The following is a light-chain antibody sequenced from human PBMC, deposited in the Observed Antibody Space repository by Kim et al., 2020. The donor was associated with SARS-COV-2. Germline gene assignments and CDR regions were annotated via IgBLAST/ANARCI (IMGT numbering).Light chain of an antibody. CDR2: GTS. J-gene: IGLJ3*02. Sequence: PGVTVTHTCAFSTGAVTSGHYPNWYQQKPGQTPKALIFGTSNKYTWTPARFSGSRLGGKAALTLSGAQPEEEADYYGLLYNGAGQVFGGGAQLTVL. CDR1: TGAVTSGHY. V-gene: IGLV7-43*01. CDR3: LLYNGAGQV.